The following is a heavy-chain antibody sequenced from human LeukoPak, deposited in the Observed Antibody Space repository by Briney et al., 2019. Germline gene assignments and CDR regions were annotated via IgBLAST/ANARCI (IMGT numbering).Heavy chain of an antibody. CDR1: GFTFSSYA. Sequence: GGSLRLPCAASGFTFSSYAMSWVRQAPGKGLEWVSGISSSGGNTYYADSVKGRSTISRDNSRSTLYLQMNSLRAEDTAVYYYAKGTHSTGWTGFDYWGQGTLVTVSS. CDR3: AKGTHSTGWTGFDY. D-gene: IGHD6-19*01. J-gene: IGHJ4*02. CDR2: ISSSGGNT. V-gene: IGHV3-23*01.